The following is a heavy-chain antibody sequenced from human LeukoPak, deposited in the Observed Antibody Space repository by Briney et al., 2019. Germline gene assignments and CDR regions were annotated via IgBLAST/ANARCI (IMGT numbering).Heavy chain of an antibody. CDR3: ASGSGYCSGGSCSDY. J-gene: IGHJ4*02. Sequence: GGSLRLSCAASGFTFSRYGMNWVRQAPGKGLEWVSSISSGSSYIYYADSVKGRFTISRDNAKNSLYLQMNSLRAEDTAVYYCASGSGYCSGGSCSDYWGQGTLVTVSS. V-gene: IGHV3-21*01. CDR1: GFTFSRYG. D-gene: IGHD2-15*01. CDR2: ISSGSSYI.